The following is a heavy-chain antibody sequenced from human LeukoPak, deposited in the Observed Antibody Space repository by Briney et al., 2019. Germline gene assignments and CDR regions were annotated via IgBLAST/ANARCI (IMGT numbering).Heavy chain of an antibody. CDR1: GGTFSSYG. J-gene: IGHJ6*02. Sequence: ASVKVSCKASGGTFSSYGISWVRQAPGQGLEWMGGITPMFGTANYAQKFQGRVTITADESTSTAYMELSSLRSEDTAVYYCVRDRVGLTYYGMDVWGQGTTATVSS. V-gene: IGHV1-69*13. CDR3: VRDRVGLTYYGMDV. CDR2: ITPMFGTA. D-gene: IGHD2-8*01.